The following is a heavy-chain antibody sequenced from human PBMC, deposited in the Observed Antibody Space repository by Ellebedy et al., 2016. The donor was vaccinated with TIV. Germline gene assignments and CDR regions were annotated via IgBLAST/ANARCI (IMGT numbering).Heavy chain of an antibody. CDR3: ARGHSSGWTMGGDY. J-gene: IGHJ4*02. CDR2: INHSGIT. Sequence: MPSETLSLTCAVYGGALNGYYWSWIRQPPGKGLEWIGEINHSGITNYSPSLKSRVTISVDTSKNQFSLKLSSVTAADTAVYYCARGHSSGWTMGGDYWGQGTLVTVSS. V-gene: IGHV4-34*01. D-gene: IGHD6-19*01. CDR1: GGALNGYY.